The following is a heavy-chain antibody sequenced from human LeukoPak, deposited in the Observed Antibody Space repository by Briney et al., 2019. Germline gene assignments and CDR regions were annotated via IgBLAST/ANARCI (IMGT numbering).Heavy chain of an antibody. Sequence: GGSLRLSCAASGFTVSSNDMSWVRRAPGKGLEWVSVIYSGGSTYYADSVKGRFTISRDNSKNTLYLQMNSLRAEDTAVYYCARAGPGYDFWSEGPWLRGWFDPWGQGTLVTVSS. CDR2: IYSGGST. CDR3: ARAGPGYDFWSEGPWLRGWFDP. CDR1: GFTVSSND. V-gene: IGHV3-66*02. J-gene: IGHJ5*02. D-gene: IGHD3-3*01.